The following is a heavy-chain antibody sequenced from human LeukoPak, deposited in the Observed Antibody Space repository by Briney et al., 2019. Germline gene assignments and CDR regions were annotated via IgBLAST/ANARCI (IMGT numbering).Heavy chain of an antibody. CDR1: GFSFSSHA. V-gene: IGHV3-23*01. CDR2: ISISGDDT. J-gene: IGHJ4*02. Sequence: GGSLRLSCATSGFSFSSHAMTWVRQAPGKGLEWLSAISISGDDTYYADSVKGRFTTSRDNSKNTLYLQMNSLSADDTAMYYCANEIRPNDYWGQGTLVTVSS. D-gene: IGHD4-17*01. CDR3: ANEIRPNDY.